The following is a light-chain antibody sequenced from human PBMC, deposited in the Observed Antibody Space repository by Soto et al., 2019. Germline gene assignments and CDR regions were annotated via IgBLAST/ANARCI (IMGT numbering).Light chain of an antibody. CDR1: ESVNNK. J-gene: IGKJ5*01. CDR3: HQYNNWFPFT. Sequence: EVVLTQSPATLSVSPGERATLSCRASESVNNKLGWYQQKPGQAPRLLIYRASTRATGIPARFSGSGSGTEFPLTISSLQSEESAVYYCHQYNNWFPFTFGQGNRLEIK. CDR2: RAS. V-gene: IGKV3-15*01.